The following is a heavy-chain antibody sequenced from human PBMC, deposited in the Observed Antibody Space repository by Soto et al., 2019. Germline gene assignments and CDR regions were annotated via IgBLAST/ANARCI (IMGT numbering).Heavy chain of an antibody. V-gene: IGHV1-46*03. J-gene: IGHJ6*03. CDR2: INPSGGST. D-gene: IGHD4-17*01. Sequence: GQGLEWMGIINPSGGSTSYAQKFQGRVTMTRDTSTSTVYMELSSLRSEDTAVYYCASSYGDLAVYMVVWAKRTTVTVPS. CDR3: ASSYGDLAVYMVV.